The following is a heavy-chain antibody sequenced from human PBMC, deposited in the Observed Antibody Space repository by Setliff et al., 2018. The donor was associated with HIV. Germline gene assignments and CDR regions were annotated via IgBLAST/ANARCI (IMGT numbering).Heavy chain of an antibody. V-gene: IGHV3-21*06. CDR3: ARDGRSGIVAGGTSYYFFYMDV. Sequence: PGGSLRLSCAASGFTFSTYEMNWVRQAPGKGLEWVASISGSGDSIYYAGSVEGRFTISRDSAKHSLFLQMSSLRVEDTAVYFCARDGRSGIVAGGTSYYFFYMDVWGNGTTVTVSS. J-gene: IGHJ6*03. CDR2: ISGSGDSI. CDR1: GFTFSTYE. D-gene: IGHD3-10*01.